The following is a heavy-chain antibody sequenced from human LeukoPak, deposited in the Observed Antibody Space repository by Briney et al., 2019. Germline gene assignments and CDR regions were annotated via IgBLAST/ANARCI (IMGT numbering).Heavy chain of an antibody. CDR3: ARAVDGGWYFDY. CDR1: GFTFSSYS. V-gene: IGHV3-21*01. CDR2: ISSSSSYI. J-gene: IGHJ4*02. D-gene: IGHD3-16*01. Sequence: GGSLRLSCAASGFTFSSYSMNWVRQAPGKGLEWVSSISSSSSYIYYADSVKGRFNISRDNAKNSLYLQMNSLRAEDTAVYYCARAVDGGWYFDYWGQGTLVTVSS.